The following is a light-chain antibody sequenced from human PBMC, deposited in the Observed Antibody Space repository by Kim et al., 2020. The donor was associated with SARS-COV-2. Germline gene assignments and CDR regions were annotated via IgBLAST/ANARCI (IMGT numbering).Light chain of an antibody. V-gene: IGLV4-69*01. Sequence: QPVLTQSPSASASLGASVRLTCTLSSRHSSYAIAWHQQQPEKGPRHLLRVTSDGNLIKGDGIPDRFSGSRSGAECYLTISSLQSEDEADYYCQTWDTGIQIFGGGTQLTVL. CDR2: VTSDGNL. CDR1: SRHSSYA. J-gene: IGLJ2*01. CDR3: QTWDTGIQI.